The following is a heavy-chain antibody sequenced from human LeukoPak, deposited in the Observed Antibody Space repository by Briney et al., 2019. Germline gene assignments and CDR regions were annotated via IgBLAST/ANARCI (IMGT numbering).Heavy chain of an antibody. J-gene: IGHJ5*02. V-gene: IGHV4-61*02. CDR1: GGPISSGSYY. CDR3: ARDSLGYCSSTSCYPPWFDP. D-gene: IGHD2-2*01. Sequence: SETLSLTCTVSGGPISSGSYYWSWIRQPAGKGLEWIGRIYTSGSTNYNPSLKSRVTISVDTSKNQFSLKLSSVTAADTAVYYCARDSLGYCSSTSCYPPWFDPWGQGTLVTVSS. CDR2: IYTSGST.